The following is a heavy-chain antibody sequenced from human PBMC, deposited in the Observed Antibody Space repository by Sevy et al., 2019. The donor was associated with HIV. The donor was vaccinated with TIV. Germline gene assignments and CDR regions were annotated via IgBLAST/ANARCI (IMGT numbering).Heavy chain of an antibody. CDR2: MNPNSGNT. D-gene: IGHD2-2*01. V-gene: IGHV1-8*01. CDR1: GYTFTSYD. J-gene: IGHJ3*02. CDR3: ARGKAPEDIVVVPAAEPDAFDI. Sequence: ASVKVSCKASGYTFTSYDINWVRQATGQGLEWMGWMNPNSGNTGYAQKFQGRVTMTRNTSISTAYMELSSLRSEDTAVYYCARGKAPEDIVVVPAAEPDAFDIWGQWTMVTVSS.